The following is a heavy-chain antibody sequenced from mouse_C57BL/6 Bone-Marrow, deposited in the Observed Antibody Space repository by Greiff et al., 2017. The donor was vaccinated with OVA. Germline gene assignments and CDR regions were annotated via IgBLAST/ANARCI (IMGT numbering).Heavy chain of an antibody. CDR3: ARAGDGYHWYFDV. D-gene: IGHD2-3*01. J-gene: IGHJ1*03. Sequence: VQLQQPGAELVKPGASVKLSCKASGYTFTSYWMHWVKQRPGQGLEWIGMIHPNSGSTNYNEKFKSKATLTVDKSSSTAYMQLSSLTSEDSAVYYCARAGDGYHWYFDVWGTETTVTVSS. CDR2: IHPNSGST. V-gene: IGHV1-64*01. CDR1: GYTFTSYW.